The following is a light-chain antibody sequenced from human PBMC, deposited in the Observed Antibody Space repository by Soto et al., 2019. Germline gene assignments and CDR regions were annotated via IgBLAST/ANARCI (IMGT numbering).Light chain of an antibody. CDR2: DNN. CDR1: SSNIGNNY. J-gene: IGLJ2*01. Sequence: QSVLTQPPSVSAAPGQKVTISCSGSSSNIGNNYVSWYQQLPGTAPKLLIYDNNKRPSGIPDRFSGSKSGTSATLGISGLRTGDEADYHCGSWDTSLSAMVFGGGTKLTVL. V-gene: IGLV1-51*01. CDR3: GSWDTSLSAMV.